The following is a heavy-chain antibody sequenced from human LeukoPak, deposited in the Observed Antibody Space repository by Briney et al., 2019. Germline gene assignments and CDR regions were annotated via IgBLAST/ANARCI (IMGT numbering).Heavy chain of an antibody. CDR1: GFMFSSHW. V-gene: IGHV3-7*03. Sequence: PGGSLRLSCAASGFMFSSHWMTWVRQAPEKGLEWVANIKADGSEKYYVNSVKGRFTIARDNARNSLYLQMNSLRAEDTAMYYCAKGGPYDSSVPYYFDYWGQGTLVTVSS. J-gene: IGHJ4*02. CDR3: AKGGPYDSSVPYYFDY. D-gene: IGHD3-22*01. CDR2: IKADGSEK.